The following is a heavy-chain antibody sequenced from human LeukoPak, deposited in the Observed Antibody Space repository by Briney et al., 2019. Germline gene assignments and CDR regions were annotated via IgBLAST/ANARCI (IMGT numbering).Heavy chain of an antibody. D-gene: IGHD6-13*01. CDR2: ISPAGGTT. V-gene: IGHV3-23*01. CDR1: GFTFSSEA. CDR3: TKVRSGSSSWALRVFDY. Sequence: GGSLRLSCAVAGFTFSSEAMGWVRQLPGGGLEWVSTISPAGGTTYYAESMKGRFTISRDNSKSTLYLQMNSLRVEDTAVYYCTKVRSGSSSWALRVFDYWGQGALVTVSS. J-gene: IGHJ4*02.